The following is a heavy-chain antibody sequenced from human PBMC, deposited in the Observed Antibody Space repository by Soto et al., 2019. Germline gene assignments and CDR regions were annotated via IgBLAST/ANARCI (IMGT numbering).Heavy chain of an antibody. Sequence: KVSCKASGYTFTSYGISWVRQAPGQGLEWMGWISAYNGNTNYAQKLQGRVTMATDTSTSTAYMELRSLRSDDTAVYYCARDHLRGGLVATFTNEGSWFDLWGQGTLVTFSS. J-gene: IGHJ5*02. D-gene: IGHD5-12*01. CDR1: GYTFTSYG. CDR2: ISAYNGNT. V-gene: IGHV1-18*01. CDR3: ARDHLRGGLVATFTNEGSWFDL.